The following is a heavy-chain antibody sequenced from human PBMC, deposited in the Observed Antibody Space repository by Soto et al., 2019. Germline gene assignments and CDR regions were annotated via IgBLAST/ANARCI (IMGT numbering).Heavy chain of an antibody. CDR2: IYHSGST. D-gene: IGHD6-25*01. Sequence: PSATLSLTCAVSGYSISSGYYWGWIRQSPGKWLEWIGSIYHSGSTYYNPSLKSRVIISVDTSKNQFSLKLSSVTAADTAVYYCARLAPIAAADGMDVWGQGTTVAVSS. CDR3: ARLAPIAAADGMDV. CDR1: GYSISSGYY. V-gene: IGHV4-38-2*01. J-gene: IGHJ6*02.